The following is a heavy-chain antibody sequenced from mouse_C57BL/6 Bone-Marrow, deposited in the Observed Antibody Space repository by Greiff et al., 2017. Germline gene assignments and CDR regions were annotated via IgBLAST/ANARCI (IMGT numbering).Heavy chain of an antibody. CDR1: GFTFSAYY. Sequence: EVQGVESGGGLVQPGGSLKLSCAASGFTFSAYYMYWVRQTPEKRLEWVAYISNGGGSTYYPDTVKGRFTISRDNAKNTLYLQMSRLKSEDTAMYYCASYYYGSFDYWGQGTTLTVSS. D-gene: IGHD1-1*01. CDR2: ISNGGGST. J-gene: IGHJ2*01. CDR3: ASYYYGSFDY. V-gene: IGHV5-12*01.